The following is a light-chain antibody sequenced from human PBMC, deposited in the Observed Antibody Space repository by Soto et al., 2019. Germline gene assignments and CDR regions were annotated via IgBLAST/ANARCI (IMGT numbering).Light chain of an antibody. J-gene: IGKJ3*01. Sequence: DIQMTQSHSTLSASVLDRVTITCRASQSISSWLAWYQQKPGKAPKLLIYKASSLESGVPSRFSGSGSGTEFTLTLSSLQPDDFATYCCQQSFTFGPGTKVDIK. V-gene: IGKV1-5*03. CDR3: QQSFT. CDR1: QSISSW. CDR2: KAS.